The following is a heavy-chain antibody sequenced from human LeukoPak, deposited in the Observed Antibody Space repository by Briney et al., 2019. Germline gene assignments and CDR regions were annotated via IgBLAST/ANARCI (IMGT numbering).Heavy chain of an antibody. CDR1: GGTFSSST. CDR3: ARGWLAETTVVTPYNY. V-gene: IGHV1-69*13. D-gene: IGHD2-21*02. J-gene: IGHJ4*02. Sequence: SVKVSCKASGGTFSSSTISWVRQAPGQGLEWMGGITPIFGTPNYAQKFQGRVTITAVESLATAYMELSSLRSEDTAIYYCARGWLAETTVVTPYNYWGQGTLVTVSS. CDR2: ITPIFGTP.